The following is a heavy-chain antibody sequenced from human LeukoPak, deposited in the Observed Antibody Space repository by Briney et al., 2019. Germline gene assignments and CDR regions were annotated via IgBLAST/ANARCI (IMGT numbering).Heavy chain of an antibody. V-gene: IGHV4-39*07. Sequence: SQTLSLTCTVSGGSISSGSYYWSWIRQPPGKGLEWIGSIYYSEGTYYNPSLKSRVTISIDTSKNQFSLKLNSVTAADTAVYYCARDRYCSGRSCYGPPDYWGLGVLVTVSS. J-gene: IGHJ4*02. CDR2: IYYSEGT. D-gene: IGHD2-15*01. CDR3: ARDRYCSGRSCYGPPDY. CDR1: GGSISSGSYY.